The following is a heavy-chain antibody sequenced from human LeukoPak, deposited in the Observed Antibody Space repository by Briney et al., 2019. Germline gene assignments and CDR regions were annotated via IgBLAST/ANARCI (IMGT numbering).Heavy chain of an antibody. CDR1: GFTFSRYE. V-gene: IGHV3-48*03. CDR3: AREYSGRGALDAFDI. Sequence: GGSLRLSCAASGFTFSRYEMNWVRQAPGKGLEWVSYISSSGSTIYYADSVKGRFTISRDNAKNSLYLQMNSLRAEDTAVYYCAREYSGRGALDAFDIWGQGTMVTVSS. J-gene: IGHJ3*02. CDR2: ISSSGSTI. D-gene: IGHD5-18*01.